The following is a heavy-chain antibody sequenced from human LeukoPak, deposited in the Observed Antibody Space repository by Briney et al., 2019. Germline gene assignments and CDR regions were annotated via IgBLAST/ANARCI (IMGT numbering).Heavy chain of an antibody. J-gene: IGHJ5*01. Sequence: GGSLRLSCAAPGFTFSSYNMNWVRQAPGKGLEWVSYISISTSSIYYADSVKGRFTISRDNAKNSLYLQMNSLRADDTAVYYCAREPTYTSSWYSTCDSWGQGTLVTVSS. CDR2: ISISTSSI. CDR3: AREPTYTSSWYSTCDS. CDR1: GFTFSSYN. D-gene: IGHD6-13*01. V-gene: IGHV3-48*01.